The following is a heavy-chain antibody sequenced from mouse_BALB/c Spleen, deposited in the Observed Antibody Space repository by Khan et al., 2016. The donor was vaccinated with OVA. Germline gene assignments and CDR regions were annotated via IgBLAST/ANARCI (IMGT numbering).Heavy chain of an antibody. D-gene: IGHD1-2*01. CDR1: GYSFTSGYG. Sequence: EVKLLESGPGLVKPSQSLSLTCTVTGYSFTSGYGWNWIRQFPGNKLEWMGYISYSGSTNYNPSLKSRISITRDTSKNQFFLQLNSVTTEDTATYYCARTARIKYWGQGTTLTVSS. CDR2: ISYSGST. J-gene: IGHJ2*01. V-gene: IGHV3-2*02. CDR3: ARTARIKY.